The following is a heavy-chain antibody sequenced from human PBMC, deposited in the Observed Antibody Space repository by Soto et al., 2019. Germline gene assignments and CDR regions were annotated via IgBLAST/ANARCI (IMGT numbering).Heavy chain of an antibody. CDR1: GYTFSNNG. CDR3: ARKGGEWEPADC. V-gene: IGHV1-18*01. J-gene: IGHJ4*02. Sequence: QVHLVQSGAEVKSPGASVRASCKASGYTFSNNGINWVRQAPGQGLEWMGWISAYTGNTKYAQSFQGRVTMSTDTLASIAYLELRTLRYDDTAVYYCARKGGEWEPADCWCQGTLVTVSS. CDR2: ISAYTGNT. D-gene: IGHD1-26*01.